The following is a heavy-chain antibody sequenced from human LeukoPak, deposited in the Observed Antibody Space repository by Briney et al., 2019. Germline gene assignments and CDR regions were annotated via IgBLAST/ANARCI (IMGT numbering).Heavy chain of an antibody. J-gene: IGHJ4*02. CDR1: GFSFSSYG. CDR2: IRYDGHNK. Sequence: GGSLRLSCAASGFSFSSYGMHWVRQAPGKGLEWVAFIRYDGHNKYSADSVKGRLTISRDNLKNTLSLQMNSLRLEDTAVYYCARMTTVTYYFDYWGQGTLVTVSS. V-gene: IGHV3-30*02. D-gene: IGHD4-17*01. CDR3: ARMTTVTYYFDY.